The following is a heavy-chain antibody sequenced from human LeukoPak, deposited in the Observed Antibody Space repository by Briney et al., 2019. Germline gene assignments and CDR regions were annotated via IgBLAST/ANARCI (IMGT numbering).Heavy chain of an antibody. CDR2: IYYSGST. D-gene: IGHD6-13*01. V-gene: IGHV4-31*03. J-gene: IGHJ3*02. CDR3: ARVGRLGIAAAGRIAFDI. CDR1: GGSISSGGYY. Sequence: SETLSLTCTVSGGSISSGGYYWSWICQHPGKGLEWIGFIYYSGSTYYNPSLKSRVTISVDTSKNQFSLKLSSVTAADTAVYYCARVGRLGIAAAGRIAFDIWGQGTMVTVSS.